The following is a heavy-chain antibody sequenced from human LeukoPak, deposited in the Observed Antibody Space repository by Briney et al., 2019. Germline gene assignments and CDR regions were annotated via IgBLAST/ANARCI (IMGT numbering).Heavy chain of an antibody. V-gene: IGHV1-46*01. J-gene: IGHJ5*02. CDR3: ARGDNDRYSSSS. Sequence: ASVKVSCKASGYTFTSYYMHWVRQAPGQGLEWMGIINPSGGSTSYAQKFQGRVTITTDESTSTAYMELSSLRSEDTAVYYCARGDNDRYSSSSWGQGTLVTVSS. CDR2: INPSGGST. D-gene: IGHD6-6*01. CDR1: GYTFTSYY.